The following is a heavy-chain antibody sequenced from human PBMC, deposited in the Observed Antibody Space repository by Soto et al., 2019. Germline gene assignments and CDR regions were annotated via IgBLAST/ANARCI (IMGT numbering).Heavy chain of an antibody. V-gene: IGHV4-38-2*02. CDR3: AREVLGKRGTCQGTPHDN. Sequence: SETLSLTCAVSGSSVSSAYYWGWIRQPPGKGLEWIATIYHDGSTYYNPSLKSGVTISLDMSKNQFSLQVRSVTAADTAVYFWAREVLGKRGTCQGTPHDNGGRGTLVPVSS. CDR2: IYHDGST. CDR1: GSSVSSAYY. J-gene: IGHJ4*02. D-gene: IGHD3-16*01.